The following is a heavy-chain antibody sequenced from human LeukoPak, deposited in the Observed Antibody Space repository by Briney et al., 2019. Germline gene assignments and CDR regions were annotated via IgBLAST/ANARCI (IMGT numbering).Heavy chain of an antibody. J-gene: IGHJ1*01. Sequence: GRSLRLSCAASGFIFSNYGMHWVRQAPGKGLEWVAVISHDGRTEFYANSVKGRFTISRDNSKNTLDLQMFSLRAEDTALYYRTKEPTSYSSGWYFHHWGQGTLVTVSS. CDR2: ISHDGRTE. CDR3: TKEPTSYSSGWYFHH. CDR1: GFIFSNYG. D-gene: IGHD6-25*01. V-gene: IGHV3-30*18.